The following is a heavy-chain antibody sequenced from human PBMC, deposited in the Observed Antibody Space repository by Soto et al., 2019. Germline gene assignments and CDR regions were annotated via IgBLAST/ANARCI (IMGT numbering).Heavy chain of an antibody. CDR1: GYSFSNYW. V-gene: IGHV5-51*01. Sequence: PGESLKISCKGFGYSFSNYWIGWVRQMPGKGLEWMGLIYPSDSDTRYSPSFQGQVTISADKSISTAFLQWNSLKASDTAIYYCARRLDCTNAICVDYWGQGTLVTVSS. CDR2: IYPSDSDT. D-gene: IGHD2-8*01. J-gene: IGHJ4*02. CDR3: ARRLDCTNAICVDY.